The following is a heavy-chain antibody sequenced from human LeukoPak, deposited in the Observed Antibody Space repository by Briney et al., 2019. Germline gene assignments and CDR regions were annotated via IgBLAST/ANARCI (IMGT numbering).Heavy chain of an antibody. J-gene: IGHJ5*02. CDR1: GGSISSYY. D-gene: IGHD6-13*01. Sequence: SETLSLTCTVSGGSISSYYWSWIRQPPGKGLEWIGYIYYSGSTNYNPSLKSRVTISVGTSKNQFSLKLSSVTAADTAVYYCATLRPGIAAAGTGFWFDPWGQGTLVTVSS. CDR2: IYYSGST. CDR3: ATLRPGIAAAGTGFWFDP. V-gene: IGHV4-59*08.